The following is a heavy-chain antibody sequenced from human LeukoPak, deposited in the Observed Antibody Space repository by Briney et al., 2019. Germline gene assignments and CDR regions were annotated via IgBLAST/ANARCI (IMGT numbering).Heavy chain of an antibody. D-gene: IGHD1-1*01. Sequence: VASVKVSCKASGGTFSSYAISWVRQAPGQGLEWMGGIIPIFGTANYAQKFQGRVTITTDESTSTAYMELSSLRSDDTAVYYCTRGKNWNYWEYWGQGTLVTVSS. CDR2: IIPIFGTA. CDR3: TRGKNWNYWEY. V-gene: IGHV1-69*05. J-gene: IGHJ4*02. CDR1: GGTFSSYA.